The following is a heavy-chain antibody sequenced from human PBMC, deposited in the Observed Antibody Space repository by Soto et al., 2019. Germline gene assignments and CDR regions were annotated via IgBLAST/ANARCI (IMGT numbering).Heavy chain of an antibody. CDR2: IWFDGGNK. D-gene: IGHD3-10*01. Sequence: VGSLRLSCETSGFDFSRYGMSWVRQAPGKGLEWVALIWFDGGNKYYGDSVKGRFTISRDNLKNTLYLQMDSLRAEDTAIYYCARDLHELGSYYPLDYWGQGTLVTSPQ. J-gene: IGHJ4*02. CDR1: GFDFSRYG. V-gene: IGHV3-33*01. CDR3: ARDLHELGSYYPLDY.